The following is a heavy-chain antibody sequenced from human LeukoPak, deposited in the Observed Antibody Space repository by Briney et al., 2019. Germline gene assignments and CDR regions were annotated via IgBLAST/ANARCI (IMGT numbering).Heavy chain of an antibody. CDR3: ARDSVASTEEY. CDR2: IYSGGRT. Sequence: GGSLRPSCAASGLTVSSNYMSWVRQAPGKGLEWVSVIYSGGRTYYADSVKGRFTISRDNSKNTLYLQMNSLRAEDTAVYYCARDSVASTEEYWGQGTLVTVSS. V-gene: IGHV3-53*01. CDR1: GLTVSSNY. J-gene: IGHJ4*02.